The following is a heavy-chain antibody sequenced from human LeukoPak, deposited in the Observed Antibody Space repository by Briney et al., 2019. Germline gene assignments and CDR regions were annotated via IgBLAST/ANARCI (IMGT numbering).Heavy chain of an antibody. V-gene: IGHV4-34*01. J-gene: IGHJ4*02. D-gene: IGHD3-10*01. CDR2: INHSGST. CDR1: GGSFSGYY. CDR3: ARFGVYGSGNNC. Sequence: SETLSLTCAVYGGSFSGYYWSWIRQPPGKGLEWIGEINHSGSTNYNPSLKSRVTISVDTSKNQFSLKLSSVTAADTAVYYCARFGVYGSGNNCWGQGTLVTVYS.